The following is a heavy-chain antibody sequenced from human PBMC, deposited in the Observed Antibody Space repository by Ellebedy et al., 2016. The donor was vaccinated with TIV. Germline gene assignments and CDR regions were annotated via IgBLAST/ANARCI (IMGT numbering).Heavy chain of an antibody. CDR2: IRSKAYGGTT. D-gene: IGHD2-15*01. Sequence: PGGSLRLSCTASGFTFGDYAMSWFRQAPGKGLEWVGFIRSKAYGGTTEYAASVKGRFTISRDDSKSIAYLQMNSLKTEDTAVYYCSVSAYCSGGSCYYYYYGMDVWGQGTTVTVSS. CDR1: GFTFGDYA. V-gene: IGHV3-49*03. J-gene: IGHJ6*02. CDR3: SVSAYCSGGSCYYYYYGMDV.